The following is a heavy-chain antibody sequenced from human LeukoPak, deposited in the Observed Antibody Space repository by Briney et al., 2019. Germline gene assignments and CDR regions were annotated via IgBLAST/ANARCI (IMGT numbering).Heavy chain of an antibody. D-gene: IGHD3-22*01. Sequence: GASVKVSCKTSGYTFTSHDINWVRQATGQGLEWMGGMDGSSGKTAYAQKFLGRVTITRNTSISTAYMELSSLTSEDTAVYYCARLYYYASSGYDALDIWGQGTMVTVSS. V-gene: IGHV1-8*01. CDR1: GYTFTSHD. CDR3: ARLYYYASSGYDALDI. J-gene: IGHJ3*02. CDR2: MDGSSGKT.